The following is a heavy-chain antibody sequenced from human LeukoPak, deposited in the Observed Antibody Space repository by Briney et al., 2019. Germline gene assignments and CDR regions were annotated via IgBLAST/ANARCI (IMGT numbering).Heavy chain of an antibody. CDR3: ARGSRAAVAGHPLYDY. Sequence: GASVKVSCKASGYXFTSYGISWVRQAPGQGLEWMGWISAYNGNTNYAQKLQGRVTMTTDTSTSTAYMELRSLRSDDTAVYYCARGSRAAVAGHPLYDYWGQGTLVTVSS. V-gene: IGHV1-18*01. CDR1: GYXFTSYG. D-gene: IGHD6-19*01. CDR2: ISAYNGNT. J-gene: IGHJ4*02.